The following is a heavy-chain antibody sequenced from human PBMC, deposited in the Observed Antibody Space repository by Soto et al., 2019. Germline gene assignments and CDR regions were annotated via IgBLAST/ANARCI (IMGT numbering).Heavy chain of an antibody. J-gene: IGHJ4*02. Sequence: QVQLVQSGAEVKKPGASVKVSCKASGYTFTSYYMHWVRQAPGQGLEWMGIINTSGGSTSYAQKFQGRVTMTRDTSTSTVYMELSSLRSEDTAVYYCARNFKGSSGYSRRFDYWGQGTLVTVSS. D-gene: IGHD3-22*01. CDR2: INTSGGST. CDR1: GYTFTSYY. CDR3: ARNFKGSSGYSRRFDY. V-gene: IGHV1-46*03.